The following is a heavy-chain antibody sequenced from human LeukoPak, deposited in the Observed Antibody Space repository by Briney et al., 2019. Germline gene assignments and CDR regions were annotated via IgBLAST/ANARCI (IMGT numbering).Heavy chain of an antibody. CDR3: ASELLNY. D-gene: IGHD2-15*01. Sequence: GGSLRLSCAASGFTFSSYAMSWVRQAPGKGLEWVAVISYDGSNKYYADSVKGRFTISRDSSKNTLYLQMNSLRAEDTAVYYCASELLNYWGQGTLVTVSS. V-gene: IGHV3-30-3*01. J-gene: IGHJ4*02. CDR2: ISYDGSNK. CDR1: GFTFSSYA.